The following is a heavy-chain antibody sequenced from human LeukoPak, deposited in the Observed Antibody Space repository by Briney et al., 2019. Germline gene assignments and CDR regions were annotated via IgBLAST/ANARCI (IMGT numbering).Heavy chain of an antibody. V-gene: IGHV6-1*01. CDR2: TYYRSKWFD. J-gene: IGHJ4*02. D-gene: IGHD4-11*01. CDR1: GDSVSSNSAA. Sequence: PSQTLSLTCAISGDSVSSNSAAWNWIRQSPSRGLEWLVRTYYRSKWFDDYAVSVRSRLSIIPDTSKNHLSLLLISVTPEDTAVYYCARDPLYSNYVDYWGQGTLVTVSS. CDR3: ARDPLYSNYVDY.